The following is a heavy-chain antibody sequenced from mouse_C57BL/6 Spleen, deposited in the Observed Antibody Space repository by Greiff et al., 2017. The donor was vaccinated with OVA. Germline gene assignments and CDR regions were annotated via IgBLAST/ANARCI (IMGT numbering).Heavy chain of an antibody. V-gene: IGHV14-4*01. CDR1: GFNIKDDY. Sequence: SGAELVRPGASVKLSCTASGFNIKDDYMHWVKQRPEQGLEWIGWIDPENGDTEYASKFQGKATITADTSSNTAYLQLSSLTSEDTAVYYCTTLYYDYDGYAMDYWGQGTSVTVSS. J-gene: IGHJ4*01. D-gene: IGHD2-4*01. CDR3: TTLYYDYDGYAMDY. CDR2: IDPENGDT.